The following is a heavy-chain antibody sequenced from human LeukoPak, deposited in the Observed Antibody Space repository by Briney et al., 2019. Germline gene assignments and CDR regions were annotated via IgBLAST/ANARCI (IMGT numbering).Heavy chain of an antibody. Sequence: GRSLRLSCAASGFTFSSYAMHRVRQAPGKGLEWVAVISYDGSNKYYADSVKGRFTISRDNSKNTLYLQMNSLRAEDTAVYYCARSDCGSTSCYVRDLDYWGQGTLVTVSS. CDR3: ARSDCGSTSCYVRDLDY. D-gene: IGHD2-2*01. CDR1: GFTFSSYA. V-gene: IGHV3-30*04. J-gene: IGHJ4*02. CDR2: ISYDGSNK.